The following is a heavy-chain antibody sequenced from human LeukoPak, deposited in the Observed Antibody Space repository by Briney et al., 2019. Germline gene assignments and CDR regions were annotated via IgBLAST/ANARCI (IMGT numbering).Heavy chain of an antibody. J-gene: IGHJ5*02. D-gene: IGHD4-17*01. Sequence: GGSLRLSCAASGFTFSNYWMHWVRQAPGKGLVWVSRIKSDASDTSYADSVKGRFTVSRDNAKNTLYLQMNSLRVEDTAVYYCARDLTYGSNWFDPWGQGTLVTVSS. V-gene: IGHV3-74*01. CDR2: IKSDASDT. CDR3: ARDLTYGSNWFDP. CDR1: GFTFSNYW.